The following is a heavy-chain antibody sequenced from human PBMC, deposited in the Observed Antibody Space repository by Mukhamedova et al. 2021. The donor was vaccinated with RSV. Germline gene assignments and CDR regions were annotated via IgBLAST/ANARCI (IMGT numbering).Heavy chain of an antibody. J-gene: IGHJ3*01. D-gene: IGHD2/OR15-2a*01. CDR3: AKLRDFYGGF. V-gene: IGHV3-23*01. Sequence: EWVSAISGSGGSTYYADSVKGRFTISRDNSKNTLYLQMNSLRAEDTAVYYCAKLRDFYGGFWGQGTMVTVSS. CDR2: ISGSGGST.